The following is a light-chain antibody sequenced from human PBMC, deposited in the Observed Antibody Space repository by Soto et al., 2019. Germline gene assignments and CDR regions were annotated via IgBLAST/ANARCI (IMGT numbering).Light chain of an antibody. J-gene: IGKJ2*01. V-gene: IGKV3-15*01. CDR2: GAS. CDR3: QQYYNWRYT. CDR1: QRVSSN. Sequence: EIVMTQSPVTLSVSPGERATLSCRASQRVSSNVAWYQQKPGQAPRLLIYGASTRATGIPVRFSGSGSGTEFTLTISSLQSEDCAVYYCQQYYNWRYTFGQGTKVDIK.